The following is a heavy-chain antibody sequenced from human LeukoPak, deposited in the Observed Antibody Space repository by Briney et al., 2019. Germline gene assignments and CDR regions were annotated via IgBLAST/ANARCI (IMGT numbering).Heavy chain of an antibody. CDR2: INHSGST. CDR1: GGSFSGYY. V-gene: IGHV4-34*01. Sequence: SETLSLTCAVYGGSFSGYYWSWIRQPPGKGLEWIGEINHSGSTNYNPSLKSRVTISVDTSKNQFSLKLSSVTAADTAVYYCARGRGFTGTTSSFYFDYWGQGTLVTVSS. J-gene: IGHJ4*02. CDR3: ARGRGFTGTTSSFYFDY. D-gene: IGHD1-1*01.